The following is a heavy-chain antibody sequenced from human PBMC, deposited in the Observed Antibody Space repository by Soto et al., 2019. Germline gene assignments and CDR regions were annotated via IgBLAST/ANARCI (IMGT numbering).Heavy chain of an antibody. CDR2: IYYSGST. CDR1: GGSISSGGYY. J-gene: IGHJ4*02. V-gene: IGHV4-31*03. CDR3: ARHTRQVGSYYFDY. Sequence: SETLSLTCTVSGGSISSGGYYWSWIRQHPGKGLEWIGYIYYSGSTYYNPSLKSRVTISVDTSKNQFSLKLSSVTAADTAVYYCARHTRQVGSYYFDYWGQGTLVTVSS. D-gene: IGHD3-10*01.